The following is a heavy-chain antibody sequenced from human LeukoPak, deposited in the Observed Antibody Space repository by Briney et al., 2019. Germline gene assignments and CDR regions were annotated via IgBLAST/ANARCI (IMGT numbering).Heavy chain of an antibody. V-gene: IGHV4-39*07. CDR3: ARWGYSYAETRIRYYFDY. Sequence: SETLSLTCTVSGGSISSSSYYWGWIRQPPGKGLEWIGSIYYSGSTYYNPSLKSRVTISVDTSKNQFSLKLSSVTAADTAVYYCARWGYSYAETRIRYYFDYWGQGTLVTVSS. CDR2: IYYSGST. D-gene: IGHD5-18*01. CDR1: GGSISSSSYY. J-gene: IGHJ4*02.